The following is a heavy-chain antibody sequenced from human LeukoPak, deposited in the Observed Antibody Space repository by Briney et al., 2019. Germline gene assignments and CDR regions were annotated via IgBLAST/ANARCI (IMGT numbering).Heavy chain of an antibody. CDR1: GLMFRDYW. CDR3: ATRESSMARSH. CDR2: INEDGSVQ. J-gene: IGHJ4*02. D-gene: IGHD3-10*01. Sequence: TGGSLRLSCVGSGLMFRDYWMNWVCQVPGKGLEWVGNINEDGSVQDYVDSVRGRFSISRDNAKNSFYLQINNLRVEDTAIYYCATRESSMARSHWGQGTLVTVSS. V-gene: IGHV3-7*01.